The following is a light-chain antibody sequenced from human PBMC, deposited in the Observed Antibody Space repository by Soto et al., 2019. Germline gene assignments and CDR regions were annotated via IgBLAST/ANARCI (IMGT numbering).Light chain of an antibody. Sequence: QSVLTQPPSASGIPGQSVTISCSGSNSNIGSQTVNWYQCLPGAAPKLLIYINNQRPSGVPDRFSGSKSGTSASLAISGLQSEAEADYSCATWDDSLNSVVFGGGTKLTVL. CDR1: NSNIGSQT. CDR2: INN. J-gene: IGLJ2*01. CDR3: ATWDDSLNSVV. V-gene: IGLV1-44*01.